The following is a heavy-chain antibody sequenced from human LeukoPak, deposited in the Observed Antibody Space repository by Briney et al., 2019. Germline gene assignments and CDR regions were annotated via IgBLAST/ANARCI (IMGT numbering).Heavy chain of an antibody. CDR1: GDSISTHY. CDR2: IYYSGST. CDR3: ARSYDFWSGVVGS. J-gene: IGHJ4*02. D-gene: IGHD3-3*01. V-gene: IGHV4-59*11. Sequence: SETLSLTCTVSGDSISTHYWSWIRPPPGKGLEWIGYIYYSGSTNYNPSLKSRVTISVDTSKNQFSLKLSSVTAADTAVYYCARSYDFWSGVVGSWGQGTLVTVSS.